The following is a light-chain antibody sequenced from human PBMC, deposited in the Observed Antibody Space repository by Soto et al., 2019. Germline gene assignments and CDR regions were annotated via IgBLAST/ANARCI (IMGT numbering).Light chain of an antibody. CDR3: QQANSFPRT. CDR2: AAS. V-gene: IGKV1-12*01. CDR1: QAVSTW. J-gene: IGKJ4*01. Sequence: DIQMTQSPSFVSASVGDRVTITCRASQAVSTWLAWYQQKPGDAPKLLIYAASTLQSGVPSRFSGSGSGTDLTLTIRSLRPGEGATYYCQQANSFPRTFRGGTEVEI.